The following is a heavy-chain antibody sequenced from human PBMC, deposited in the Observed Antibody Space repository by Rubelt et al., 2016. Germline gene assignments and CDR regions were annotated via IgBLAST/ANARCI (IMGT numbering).Heavy chain of an antibody. Sequence: NSGSIGYADSVKGRFTISRDNAKNTLYQQMNSLRAEDTAVYYCARDSTIAVGGSYYSWFDPWGQGTLVTVSS. CDR3: ARDSTIAVGGSYYSWFDP. J-gene: IGHJ5*02. CDR2: NSGSI. V-gene: IGHV3-9*01. D-gene: IGHD1-26*01.